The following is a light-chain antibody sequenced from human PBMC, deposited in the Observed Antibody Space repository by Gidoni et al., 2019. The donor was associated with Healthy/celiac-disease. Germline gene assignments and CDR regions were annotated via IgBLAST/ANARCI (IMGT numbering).Light chain of an antibody. CDR3: QQSYSTPRLT. CDR1: QSISSY. J-gene: IGKJ4*02. CDR2: AAS. Sequence: LQITQSSSSLSASVGDRVTITCRASQSISSYLNWYQQKPGKAPKLLIYAASSLQSGVPSRFSGSGSGTDFTLTISSLQPEDFATYYCQQSYSTPRLTFGGGTKVEIK. V-gene: IGKV1-39*01.